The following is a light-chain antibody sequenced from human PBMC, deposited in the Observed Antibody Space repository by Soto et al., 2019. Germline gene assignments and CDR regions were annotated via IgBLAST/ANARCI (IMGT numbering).Light chain of an antibody. CDR3: QQYNNWSPIT. CDR1: QSVSSS. J-gene: IGKJ5*01. Sequence: EIVMTQSPATLSVSPGERATLSCRASQSVSSSLAWYQQKPGQAPRLLIYGASTRATGIPARFSGSGSGTEFTLTISSLQSEDFAVYYCQQYNNWSPITFGQGTRLEIK. CDR2: GAS. V-gene: IGKV3-15*01.